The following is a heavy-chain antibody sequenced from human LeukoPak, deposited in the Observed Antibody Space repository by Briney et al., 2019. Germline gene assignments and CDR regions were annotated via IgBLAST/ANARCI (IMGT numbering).Heavy chain of an antibody. J-gene: IGHJ6*02. D-gene: IGHD1-26*01. V-gene: IGHV4-39*01. CDR2: IYYSGST. CDR3: ARQEGLSGSYPDYYSMDV. CDR1: GGSIRSNSYY. Sequence: PSETLSLTCIVSGGSIRSNSYYWGWIRQPPGKGLEWIGNIYYSGSTHYNPSLKSRVIISVDTSQNQFSLKLSSVTAADTAVYYCARQEGLSGSYPDYYSMDVWGRGTTVTVSS.